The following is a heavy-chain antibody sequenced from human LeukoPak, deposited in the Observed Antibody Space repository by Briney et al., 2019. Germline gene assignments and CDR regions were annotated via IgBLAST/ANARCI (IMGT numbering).Heavy chain of an antibody. D-gene: IGHD5-24*01. Sequence: PGGSLRLSCAASGFTFSSDGMHWVRQAPGKGLEWVALIRHDGSEKYYADSVKGRFTTSRDNSKHTLDLQMNSLRPEDTAVYYCAKSGDGYRFDYWGQGTLVTVSS. CDR2: IRHDGSEK. CDR3: AKSGDGYRFDY. V-gene: IGHV3-30*02. J-gene: IGHJ4*02. CDR1: GFTFSSDG.